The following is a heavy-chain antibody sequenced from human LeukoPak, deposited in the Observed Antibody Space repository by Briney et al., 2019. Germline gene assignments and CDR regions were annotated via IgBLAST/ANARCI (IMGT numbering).Heavy chain of an antibody. J-gene: IGHJ3*02. CDR3: ARDAYYDSSGYWSDAFDI. D-gene: IGHD3-22*01. V-gene: IGHV3-7*01. CDR2: IKPDGNKE. Sequence: GGSLRHSCAASGFTFRSYWMNWVRQAPGKGLEWVADIKPDGNKESYVDSVKGRSSISRDNAKNSLYLQMNSLRVDDTAVYYCARDAYYDSSGYWSDAFDIWGQGTMVTVSS. CDR1: GFTFRSYW.